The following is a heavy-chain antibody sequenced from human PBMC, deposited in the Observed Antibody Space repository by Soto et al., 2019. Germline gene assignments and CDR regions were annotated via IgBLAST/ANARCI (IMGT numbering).Heavy chain of an antibody. CDR2: ISKSGSII. CDR1: GFTFSDYY. D-gene: IGHD3-16*01. V-gene: IGHV3-11*01. Sequence: TGGSLRLSCAASGFTFSDYYMSWLRQPPGKGLEWVSYISKSGSIIHFADSVKGRFAISRDNAKNTLYLQMSSLRAEDTALYYCARDLSPYSDYYDESTSETWFDPWGQGTLVTVSS. J-gene: IGHJ5*02. CDR3: ARDLSPYSDYYDESTSETWFDP.